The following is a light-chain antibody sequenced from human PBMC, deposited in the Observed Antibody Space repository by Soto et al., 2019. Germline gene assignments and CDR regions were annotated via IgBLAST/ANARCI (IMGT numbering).Light chain of an antibody. CDR1: QSISSTL. CDR2: AAS. CDR3: QQLNSYPDIT. J-gene: IGKJ1*01. Sequence: EIELTQSPGTLSLSPGERATLSCRASQSISSTLLAWYQQKRGQAPRLLIYAASTLQSGVPSRFSGSGSGTDFTLTISSLQPEDFATYYCQQLNSYPDITFGQGTKVDI. V-gene: IGKV3-20*01.